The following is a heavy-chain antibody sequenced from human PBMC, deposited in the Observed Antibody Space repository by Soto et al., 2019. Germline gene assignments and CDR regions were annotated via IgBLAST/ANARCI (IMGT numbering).Heavy chain of an antibody. J-gene: IGHJ5*02. V-gene: IGHV1-8*01. CDR1: EYIFTSYD. Sequence: ASVKVSCKASEYIFTSYDIDWVRQATGQGLEWVGWMIPNSANIGSAQNFQGGVTMARNTSPSTAYMELSSLRSDDTAVYYCARDCGGDCYSLNWFDPWGQGTLVTVSS. CDR3: ARDCGGDCYSLNWFDP. D-gene: IGHD2-21*02. CDR2: MIPNSANI.